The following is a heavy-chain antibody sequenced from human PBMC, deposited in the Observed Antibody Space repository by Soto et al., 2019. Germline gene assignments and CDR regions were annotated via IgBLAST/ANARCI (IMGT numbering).Heavy chain of an antibody. V-gene: IGHV1-18*01. Sequence: ASVKVSCKASGYTFTSYGISWVRQAPGQGLEXMGXXSXXSXXXXXAXXLQGRVTMTTDTSTSTAYMELRSLRSDETAVYYCARDLRAAAGTPRYWGQGTLVTVSS. CDR2: XSXXSXXX. D-gene: IGHD6-13*01. J-gene: IGHJ4*02. CDR3: ARDLRAAAGTPRY. CDR1: GYTFTSYG.